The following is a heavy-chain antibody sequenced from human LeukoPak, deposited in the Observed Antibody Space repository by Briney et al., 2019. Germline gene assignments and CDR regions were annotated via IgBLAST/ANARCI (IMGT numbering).Heavy chain of an antibody. V-gene: IGHV4-59*01. Sequence: SETLSLTCSVSGGSINSDYWDWIRQPPGKGLEWIGYMYHYGGTNYNPSLKSRVTISIDKPKKQFSLKLISVTAADTAIYYCARVGGMTTVNNAAFDIWGQGIMVTVSS. CDR2: MYHYGGT. CDR3: ARVGGMTTVNNAAFDI. D-gene: IGHD4-11*01. CDR1: GGSINSDY. J-gene: IGHJ3*02.